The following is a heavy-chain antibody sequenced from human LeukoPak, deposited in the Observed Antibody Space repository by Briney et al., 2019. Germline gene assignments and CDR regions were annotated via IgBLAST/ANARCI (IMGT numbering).Heavy chain of an antibody. J-gene: IGHJ4*02. D-gene: IGHD3-3*01. CDR1: GGSFSGYY. Sequence: PSETLSLTCAVYGGSFSGYYWSWIRQPPGKGLEWIGEINHSGSTNYNPSLKSRVTISEDTAKNPFSLNLSSVTAADTAVYYCARQKLYYDFWSGYYPFDYWGQGTLVTVSS. CDR3: ARQKLYYDFWSGYYPFDY. CDR2: INHSGST. V-gene: IGHV4-34*01.